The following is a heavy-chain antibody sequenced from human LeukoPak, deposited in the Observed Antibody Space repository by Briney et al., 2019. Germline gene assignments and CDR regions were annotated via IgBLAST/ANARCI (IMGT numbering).Heavy chain of an antibody. V-gene: IGHV3-13*01. CDR3: ARVGISSNYGMDV. CDR2: IGTTGDT. Sequence: GGSLRLSCAASGFTFSTYDMHWVRQATGKGLEWVLAIGTTGDTYYPGSVKGRFTISRENAKNSLYLQMNSLRAGDTAVYYCARVGISSNYGMDVWGQGTTVTVSS. J-gene: IGHJ6*02. CDR1: GFTFSTYD. D-gene: IGHD3-3*02.